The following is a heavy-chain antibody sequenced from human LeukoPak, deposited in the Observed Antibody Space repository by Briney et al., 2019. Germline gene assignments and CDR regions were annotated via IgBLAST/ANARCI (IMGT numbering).Heavy chain of an antibody. CDR3: ASGRTDIVVVPATLRNYYFDY. D-gene: IGHD2-2*01. CDR2: IMPISGTA. J-gene: IGHJ4*02. CDR1: GFTFSSYD. Sequence: GGSLRLSCAASGFTFSSYDISWVRQAPGQGLEWMGGIMPISGTANYAQKFQGRVTITADKPTNTAYMELSSLRSEDTAVYYCASGRTDIVVVPATLRNYYFDYWGQGTLVTVSS. V-gene: IGHV1-69*06.